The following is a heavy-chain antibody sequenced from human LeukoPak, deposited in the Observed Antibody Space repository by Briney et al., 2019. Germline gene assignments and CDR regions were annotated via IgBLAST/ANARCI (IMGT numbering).Heavy chain of an antibody. D-gene: IGHD3-22*01. V-gene: IGHV4-59*01. CDR2: IYYSGST. J-gene: IGHJ3*02. Sequence: SETLSLTCTVSGGSISSYYWSWIRQPPGKGLEWIGYIYYSGSTNYNPSLKSRVTISVDTSRNQFSLKLSSVTAADTAVYYCARVDYYDSSGYYGNAFDIWAKGQWSPSLQ. CDR1: GGSISSYY. CDR3: ARVDYYDSSGYYGNAFDI.